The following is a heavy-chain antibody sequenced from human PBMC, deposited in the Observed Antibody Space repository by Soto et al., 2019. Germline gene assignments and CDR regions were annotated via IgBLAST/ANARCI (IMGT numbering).Heavy chain of an antibody. Sequence: SETLSLTCTVSGGSISSSSYYWGWIRQPPGKGLEWIGSIYYSGSTYYNPSLKSRVTISVDTSKKQFSLKLSSVTAADTAVYYCARSSPVVTAPWGQGTLVTVSS. V-gene: IGHV4-39*07. D-gene: IGHD2-21*02. CDR1: GGSISSSSYY. CDR2: IYYSGST. CDR3: ARSSPVVTAP. J-gene: IGHJ5*02.